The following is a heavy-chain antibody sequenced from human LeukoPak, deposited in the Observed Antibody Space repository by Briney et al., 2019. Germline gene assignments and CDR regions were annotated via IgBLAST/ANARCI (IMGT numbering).Heavy chain of an antibody. V-gene: IGHV3-48*03. CDR2: ISSIGSTI. Sequence: GGSLRLSCAASGFTFSSYEMNWGRQAPGKGVEGVSYISSIGSTIYYADSVKGRFTISRDNAKNSLYLQMNSLRADDTAVYYCAGLGITMIGGVWGKGTTVTISS. CDR1: GFTFSSYE. CDR3: AGLGITMIGGV. J-gene: IGHJ6*04. D-gene: IGHD3-10*02.